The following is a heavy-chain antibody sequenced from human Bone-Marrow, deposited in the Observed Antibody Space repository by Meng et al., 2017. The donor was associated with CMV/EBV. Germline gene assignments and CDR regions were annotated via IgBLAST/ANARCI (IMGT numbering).Heavy chain of an antibody. V-gene: IGHV3-30*02. Sequence: GESLKISCAASGFTFSSYGMHWVRQAPGKGLEWVAFIRYDGSNKYYADSVKGRFTISRDNSKNTLYPQMNSLRAEDTAVYYCAKGDYGDYIAYWGQGTLVTVSS. CDR2: IRYDGSNK. CDR3: AKGDYGDYIAY. D-gene: IGHD4-17*01. J-gene: IGHJ4*02. CDR1: GFTFSSYG.